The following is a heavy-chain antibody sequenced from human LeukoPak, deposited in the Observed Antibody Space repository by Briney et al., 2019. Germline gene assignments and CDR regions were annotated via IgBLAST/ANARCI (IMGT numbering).Heavy chain of an antibody. D-gene: IGHD2-8*01. J-gene: IGHJ4*02. Sequence: PSQTLSLTCTVSGGSISSGDYYWSWIRQHPGKGLEWIAYIYYSGSTYYNPSLKSRVSMSVDTSKNQFSLNLTSVTAADTAVYFCARWGTNGLLDYWGQGTLVTVSS. CDR1: GGSISSGDYY. V-gene: IGHV4-31*03. CDR3: ARWGTNGLLDY. CDR2: IYYSGST.